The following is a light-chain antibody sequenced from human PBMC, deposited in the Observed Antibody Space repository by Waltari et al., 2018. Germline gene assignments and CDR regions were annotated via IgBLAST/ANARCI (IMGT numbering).Light chain of an antibody. J-gene: IGKJ4*01. CDR2: DTS. CDR1: QSLSSY. Sequence: IVLTQSPATLSLSPGERATLSCRASQSLSSYLAWYQQKPGQPPRLVIYDTSHRAAGIPPRFSGSGSGTDFTLTISSLEPEDSALYYSQQRSDWPLTFGGGTEVEI. CDR3: QQRSDWPLT. V-gene: IGKV3-11*01.